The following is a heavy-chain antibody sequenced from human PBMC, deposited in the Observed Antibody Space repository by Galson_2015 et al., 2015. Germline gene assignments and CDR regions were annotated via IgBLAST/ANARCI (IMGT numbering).Heavy chain of an antibody. V-gene: IGHV1-8*02. CDR1: GYPFTSFD. D-gene: IGHD4-17*01. CDR2: MTPKTGQT. CDR3: ARGAYDFGDYASRRFDP. J-gene: IGHJ5*01. Sequence: SVKVSCKASGYPFTSFDIHWLRQAAGQGPEWMGWMTPKTGQTGYAKSFQGGVTLNRDISTTTPSWEMSSLRSEDTAVYYCARGAYDFGDYASRRFDPWGQGTRVTVSS.